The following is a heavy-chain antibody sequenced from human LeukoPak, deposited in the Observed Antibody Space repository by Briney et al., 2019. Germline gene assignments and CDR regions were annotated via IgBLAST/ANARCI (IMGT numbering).Heavy chain of an antibody. CDR2: VFYEGGT. CDR3: ARHITVSYDAFDL. D-gene: IGHD6-19*01. J-gene: IGHJ3*01. CDR1: GGSITGYY. Sequence: PSETLSLTCTVSGGSITGYYWSWIRQPPGKGLEWVGYVFYEGGTLYNPSLKSRVIISVDTSKTQFSLKLTSVTAADTAVYFCARHITVSYDAFDLWGRGTMVTVSS. V-gene: IGHV4-59*08.